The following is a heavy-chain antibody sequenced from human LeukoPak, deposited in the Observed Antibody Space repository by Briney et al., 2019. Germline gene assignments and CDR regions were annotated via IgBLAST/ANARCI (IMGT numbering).Heavy chain of an antibody. J-gene: IGHJ3*02. CDR1: GFTFSNYA. D-gene: IGHD6-19*01. CDR2: ISYDGSNK. V-gene: IGHV3-30*04. Sequence: GGSLRLSCAASGFTFSNYAMHWVRQAPGRGLEWGAVISYDGSNKYYADSVKGRFTISRDNSKNTLYLQRNSLRAEDTAVYYCARGGITVATPMGDAFDIWGQGTMVTVSS. CDR3: ARGGITVATPMGDAFDI.